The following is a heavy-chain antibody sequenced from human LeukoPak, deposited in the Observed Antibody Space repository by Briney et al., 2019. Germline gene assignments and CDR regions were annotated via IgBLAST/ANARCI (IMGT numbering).Heavy chain of an antibody. V-gene: IGHV3-23*01. Sequence: GGSLRLSCAASDFPFIGYTMHWVRQAPGKGLEWVSAISGSGSTTYYADSVKGRFTISRDNSKNTLFLQMNSLTAEDTAIYSCARPRLEYCSGGSCFDAFDIWGQGTMVTVSS. J-gene: IGHJ3*02. CDR3: ARPRLEYCSGGSCFDAFDI. D-gene: IGHD2-15*01. CDR1: DFPFIGYT. CDR2: ISGSGSTT.